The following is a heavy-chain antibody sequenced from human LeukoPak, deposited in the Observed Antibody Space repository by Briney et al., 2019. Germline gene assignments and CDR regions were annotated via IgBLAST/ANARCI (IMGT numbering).Heavy chain of an antibody. D-gene: IGHD1-26*01. CDR2: ISKNGGST. Sequence: GGSLRLSCAASGFTLSSYSMHWVRQAPGKGLEFVSAISKNGGSTYYANSVKGRFTISRDISKNTLYLQMGSLRPEDMAVYYCARARGSYYYFDYWGQGTLVTVSS. J-gene: IGHJ4*02. CDR3: ARARGSYYYFDY. CDR1: GFTLSSYS. V-gene: IGHV3-64*01.